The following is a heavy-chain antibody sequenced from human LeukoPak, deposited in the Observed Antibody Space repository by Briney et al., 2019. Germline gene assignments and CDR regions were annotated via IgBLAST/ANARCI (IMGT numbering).Heavy chain of an antibody. Sequence: PGGSLRLSCAASGFTFSRYWMHWVRQAPGKGLVWVSRIDGDGSSTSYADSVKGRFTISRDNAKNTLYLQMNSLRAEDTAVYYCARTVVGAAFDYWGQGTLVTVSS. J-gene: IGHJ4*02. D-gene: IGHD1-26*01. CDR1: GFTFSRYW. CDR2: IDGDGSST. V-gene: IGHV3-74*01. CDR3: ARTVVGAAFDY.